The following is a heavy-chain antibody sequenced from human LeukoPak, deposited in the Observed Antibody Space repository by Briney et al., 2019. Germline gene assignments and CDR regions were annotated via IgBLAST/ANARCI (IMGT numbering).Heavy chain of an antibody. CDR2: LYSDGNT. CDR3: ARGVEPLAANTLAY. J-gene: IGHJ4*02. D-gene: IGHD1-14*01. CDR1: GFTVITND. Sequence: GGSLRLSCAASGFTVITNDMTWVRQAPGKGLEWVSVLYSDGNTKYADSVRGGFTISRDNSKNTLYLEMNSLSPDDTAVYYCARGVEPLAANTLAYWGQGTLVTVSS. V-gene: IGHV3-53*01.